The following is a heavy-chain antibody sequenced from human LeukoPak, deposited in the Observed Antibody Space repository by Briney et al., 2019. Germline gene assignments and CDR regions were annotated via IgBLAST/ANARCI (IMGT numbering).Heavy chain of an antibody. Sequence: GGSLRLSCAASVFTFDDYGMSWVRQAPGKGLEWVSGINWNGGSTGYADSVKGRFTISRDNAKNSLYLQMNSLRAEDKALYYCARGYSSSTSCYLDYWGQGTLVTVSS. J-gene: IGHJ4*02. CDR1: VFTFDDYG. D-gene: IGHD2-2*01. CDR2: INWNGGST. CDR3: ARGYSSSTSCYLDY. V-gene: IGHV3-20*04.